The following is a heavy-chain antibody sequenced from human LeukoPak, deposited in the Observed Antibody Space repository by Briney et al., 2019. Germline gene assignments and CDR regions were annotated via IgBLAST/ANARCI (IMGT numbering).Heavy chain of an antibody. CDR1: GFPFHIYA. D-gene: IGHD3-10*01. V-gene: IGHV3-23*01. CDR3: AKDMINGNGEYDAFDI. CDR2: IGGGDT. J-gene: IGHJ3*02. Sequence: PGGSLRLSCVTSGFPFHIYAMHWDRQAPGKGPEWVAGIGGGDTYYADSVRGRFTISRDDSRKTVHLQMNILRVDDTAIYYCAKDMINGNGEYDAFDIWGRGTTVSVSS.